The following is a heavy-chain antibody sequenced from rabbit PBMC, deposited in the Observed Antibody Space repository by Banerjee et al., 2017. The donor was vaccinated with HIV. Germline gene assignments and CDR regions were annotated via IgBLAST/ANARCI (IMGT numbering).Heavy chain of an antibody. J-gene: IGHJ4*01. CDR1: GFSFNSNYL. D-gene: IGHD6-1*01. Sequence: QEQLEESGGDLVKPEGSLTLTCTASGFSFNSNYLICWVRQAPGKGPEWIACIDAGSSGSTHYASWAKGRFTISKTSSTTVTLQMTSLTAADTATYFCARDQSGYAWSMKLWGPGTLVTVS. CDR2: IDAGSSGST. CDR3: ARDQSGYAWSMKL. V-gene: IGHV1S45*01.